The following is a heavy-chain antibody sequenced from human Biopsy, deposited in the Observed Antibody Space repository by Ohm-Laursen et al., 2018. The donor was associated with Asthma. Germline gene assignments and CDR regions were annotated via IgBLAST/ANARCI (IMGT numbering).Heavy chain of an antibody. D-gene: IGHD3-22*01. CDR3: ARGDSSNWSHYYFDY. Sequence: GSLRLSCAASGFAVSRGHMFWVRQASGKGLEWVSVIYSGGTSHTADSVRGRFTISRDYSKNTLYLQMHSLRAKDTAVYYCARGDSSNWSHYYFDYWGQGTLVTVSS. V-gene: IGHV3-53*01. CDR2: IYSGGTS. J-gene: IGHJ4*02. CDR1: GFAVSRGH.